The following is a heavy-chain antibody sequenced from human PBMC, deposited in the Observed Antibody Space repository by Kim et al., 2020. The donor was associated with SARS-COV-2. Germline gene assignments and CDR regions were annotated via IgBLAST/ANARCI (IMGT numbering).Heavy chain of an antibody. V-gene: IGHV7-4-1*02. J-gene: IGHJ6*02. D-gene: IGHD3-10*01. Sequence: ASVKVSCKASGYTFTSYAMNWVRQAPGQGLEWMGWINTNTGNPTYAQGFTGRFVFSLDTSVSTAYLQISSLKAEDTAVYYCARTYYYGSGSPSGSYYYYYGMDVWGQGTTVTVSS. CDR3: ARTYYYGSGSPSGSYYYYYGMDV. CDR2: INTNTGNP. CDR1: GYTFTSYA.